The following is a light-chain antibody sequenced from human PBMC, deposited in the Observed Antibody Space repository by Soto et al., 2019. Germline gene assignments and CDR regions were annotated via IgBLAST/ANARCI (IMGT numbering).Light chain of an antibody. J-gene: IGKJ5*01. CDR1: RAFRNY. V-gene: IGKV1-33*01. CDR2: DTS. CDR3: QQYDNLPIT. Sequence: IQMTQSPSSLSSSVGYRFTITWRASRAFRNYVAWYQQKPGKAPNLLIYDTSILETGVPSRFSGSGSGTDFTFTISSLQPEDIATYYCQQYDNLPITFGQGTRLEIK.